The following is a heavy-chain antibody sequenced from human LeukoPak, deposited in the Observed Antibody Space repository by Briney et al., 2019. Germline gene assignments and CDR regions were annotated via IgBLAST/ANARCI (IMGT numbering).Heavy chain of an antibody. Sequence: PGGSLRLSCAASGFTFSSYRMSWVRQAPGKGLEWVANIKQDGSEKYYVDSVKGRFTISRDNAKNSLYLQMNSLRAEDTAVYYCARGQSYGDFFYYWGQGTLVTVSS. D-gene: IGHD4-17*01. CDR1: GFTFSSYR. CDR3: ARGQSYGDFFYY. V-gene: IGHV3-7*01. J-gene: IGHJ4*02. CDR2: IKQDGSEK.